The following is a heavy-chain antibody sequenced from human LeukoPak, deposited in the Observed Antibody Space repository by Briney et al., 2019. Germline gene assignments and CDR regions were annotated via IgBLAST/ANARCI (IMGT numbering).Heavy chain of an antibody. J-gene: IGHJ4*02. CDR3: ARDEVVAARLLGVPI. V-gene: IGHV4-4*07. CDR2: IYTSGST. CDR1: GGSISSYY. D-gene: IGHD6-6*01. Sequence: PSETLSLTCTVSGGSISSYYWSWIRQPAGKGLEWIGLIYTSGSTNYNPSLKSRVTMSVDTSKNQFSLKLSSVTAADTAVYYCARDEVVAARLLGVPIWGQGTLVTVSS.